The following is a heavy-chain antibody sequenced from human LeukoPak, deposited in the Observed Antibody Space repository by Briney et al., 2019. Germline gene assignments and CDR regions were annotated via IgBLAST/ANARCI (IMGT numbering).Heavy chain of an antibody. V-gene: IGHV3-23*01. Sequence: GGSLRLSCAASGFTFSSYAMSWVRQAPGEGLEWVSAISGSGGTTYYPNSVKGRFTISRDNSKNTLYLQMNSLRAEDTAVYYCAKDPQVISTYYFDYWGQGTLVTVSS. CDR3: AKDPQVISTYYFDY. CDR2: ISGSGGTT. J-gene: IGHJ4*02. D-gene: IGHD2-21*01. CDR1: GFTFSSYA.